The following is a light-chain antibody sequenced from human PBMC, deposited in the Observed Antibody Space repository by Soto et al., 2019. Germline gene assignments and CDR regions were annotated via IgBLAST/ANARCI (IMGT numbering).Light chain of an antibody. J-gene: IGLJ1*01. CDR1: NSNIGSNT. Sequence: QSVLTQPPSASGTPGQRVTISCSGGNSNIGSNTVNWYQQLPGTAPKLLIYNNNQRPSGVPDRFSGSKSGTSASLAISGLQSEDEADYYCVTWDDSLNGYVFGTGTKVTVL. CDR3: VTWDDSLNGYV. CDR2: NNN. V-gene: IGLV1-44*01.